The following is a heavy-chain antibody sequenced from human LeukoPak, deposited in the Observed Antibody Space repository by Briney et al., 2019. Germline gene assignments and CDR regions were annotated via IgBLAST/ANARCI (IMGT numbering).Heavy chain of an antibody. D-gene: IGHD6-19*01. V-gene: IGHV3-23*01. CDR2: ISGSGGST. CDR1: GFTFSSYA. CDR3: AKPVAGTGYFDY. Sequence: PGGSLRLSCAVSGFTFSSYAMSWVRQAPGKGLGWVLTISGSGGSTYYADSVKGRFTISRDNSKNTLYLQMNSLRAEDTAVYYCAKPVAGTGYFDYWDQGTLVTVSS. J-gene: IGHJ4*02.